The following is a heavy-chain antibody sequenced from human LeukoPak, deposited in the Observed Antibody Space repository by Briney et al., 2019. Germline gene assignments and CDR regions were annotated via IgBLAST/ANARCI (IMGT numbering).Heavy chain of an antibody. CDR2: INPRGGAT. V-gene: IGHV1-2*02. D-gene: IGHD3-10*01. CDR3: ELRRLRSDDTAVYYCARARRTSDSGSYYPDS. Sequence: ASVKVSCKASGFIFTDYYIHWVRQAPGQGLEWMGWINPRGGATKYAQNFQGRVTLTRDTSINPAYMEVRRPKSGDTATAYTELRRLRSDDTAVYYCARARRTSDSGSYYPDSWGQGTLVTVSS. CDR1: GFIFTDYY. J-gene: IGHJ4*02.